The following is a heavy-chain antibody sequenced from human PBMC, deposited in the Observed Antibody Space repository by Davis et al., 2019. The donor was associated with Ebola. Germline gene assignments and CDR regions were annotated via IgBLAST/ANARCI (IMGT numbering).Heavy chain of an antibody. CDR3: ARDRGTVTYYYYYGMDV. D-gene: IGHD4-17*01. V-gene: IGHV3-21*01. CDR2: ISSSSSYI. Sequence: GESLKISCAASGFTFSDYYMHWVRQAPGKGLEWVSSISSSSSYIYYADSVKGRFTISRDNSKNTLYLQMNSLRAEDTAVYYCARDRGTVTYYYYYGMDVWGQGTTVTVSS. J-gene: IGHJ6*02. CDR1: GFTFSDYY.